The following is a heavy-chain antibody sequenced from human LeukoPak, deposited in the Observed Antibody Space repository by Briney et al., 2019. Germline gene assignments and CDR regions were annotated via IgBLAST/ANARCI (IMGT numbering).Heavy chain of an antibody. J-gene: IGHJ6*04. Sequence: SVNVSCKASGCTFSSYAISWVRQAPGHGLEWVGGIIPIFGTANYAQTFQGRVTITADESTSTAYMELSSLRSEDTAVYYGASPGIAAAGFYYYYGTDVWGKGTTVTVSS. CDR2: IIPIFGTA. CDR3: ASPGIAAAGFYYYYGTDV. V-gene: IGHV1-69*01. D-gene: IGHD6-13*01. CDR1: GCTFSSYA.